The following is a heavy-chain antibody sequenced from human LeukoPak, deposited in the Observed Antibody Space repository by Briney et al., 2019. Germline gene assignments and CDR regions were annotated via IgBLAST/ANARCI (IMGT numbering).Heavy chain of an antibody. V-gene: IGHV3-53*01. D-gene: IGHD6-13*01. CDR3: ARAETAAGSY. J-gene: IGHJ4*02. CDR2: IYSDGST. Sequence: GSLRLSCTASGFSVSSNYMSWVRQAPGRGLEWVSVIYSDGSTNYADSVKGRLTISRDNSKNTVYLQMNNLRAEDMAVYYCARAETAAGSYWGQGTLVTVSS. CDR1: GFSVSSNY.